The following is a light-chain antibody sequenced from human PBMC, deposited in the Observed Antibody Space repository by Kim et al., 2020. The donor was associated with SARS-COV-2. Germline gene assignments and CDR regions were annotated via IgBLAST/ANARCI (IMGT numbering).Light chain of an antibody. Sequence: QSALTQPASVSGSPGQSITISCTGTSNDIGAYDYVSWYQQHPGEAPKLIIYDVYSRPSGVSNRFSGSKSGYTASLIISGLQADDEADYYCSSYSSDTNLVIFGGGTQLTVL. V-gene: IGLV2-14*03. CDR1: SNDIGAYDY. CDR3: SSYSSDTNLVI. CDR2: DVY. J-gene: IGLJ2*01.